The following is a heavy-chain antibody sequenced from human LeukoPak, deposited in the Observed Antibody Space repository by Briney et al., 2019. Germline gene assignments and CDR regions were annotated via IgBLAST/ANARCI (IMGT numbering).Heavy chain of an antibody. D-gene: IGHD2-21*01. J-gene: IGHJ4*02. CDR1: GFTFSSYA. CDR2: IRYDGLKK. V-gene: IGHV3-30*02. CDR3: AKDRETFSSYGYFDY. Sequence: GGSLRLSCAASGFTFSSYAMSWVRQAPGKGLEWVAHIRYDGLKKRYADSVRGRVTVSRDNSKNTLYLQMNSLRAEDTAVYYCAKDRETFSSYGYFDYWGQGTLVPVSS.